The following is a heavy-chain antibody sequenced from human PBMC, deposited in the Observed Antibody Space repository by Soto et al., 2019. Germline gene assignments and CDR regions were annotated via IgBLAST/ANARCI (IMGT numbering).Heavy chain of an antibody. CDR2: IPSDGRDV. D-gene: IGHD1-26*01. J-gene: IGHJ4*02. V-gene: IGHV3-74*01. CDR3: TRDDSGLGIDY. CDR1: GFNFRDFW. Sequence: GGSLRLSCEASGFNFRDFWMHWVRQPPGKGPEWVSNIPSDGRDVSYADSVRGRFTISRDDARNTLYLQMSDLRVEDTAIYYCTRDDSGLGIDYWGQGTQVTV.